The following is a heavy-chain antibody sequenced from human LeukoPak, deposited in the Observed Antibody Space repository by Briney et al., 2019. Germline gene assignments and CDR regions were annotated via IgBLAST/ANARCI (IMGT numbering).Heavy chain of an antibody. J-gene: IGHJ4*02. CDR2: IYYSGST. V-gene: IGHV4-31*03. CDR1: GGSISSGIYY. CDR3: ARVPAGYHAPYFFDY. Sequence: SQTLSLTCTVSGGSISSGIYYWSWIRQHPGKGLEWIGYIYYSGSTYYNPSLKSRVTISVDTSKNQFSLRLSSVTAADTAVYYCARVPAGYHAPYFFDYWGQGTLVTVSS. D-gene: IGHD5-12*01.